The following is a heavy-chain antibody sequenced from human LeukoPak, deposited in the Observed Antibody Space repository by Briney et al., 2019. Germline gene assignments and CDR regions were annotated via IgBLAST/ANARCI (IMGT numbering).Heavy chain of an antibody. V-gene: IGHV4-39*07. CDR3: ATNWNLDY. Sequence: SETLSLTCSVSGGSISSSNYYWVWIRQPPGKGLEWIGDINHSGSTNYNPSLKSRVTISVDTSKNQFSLKLSSVTAADTALYYCATNWNLDYWGQGTLVTVSS. J-gene: IGHJ4*02. D-gene: IGHD1-1*01. CDR1: GGSISSSNYY. CDR2: INHSGST.